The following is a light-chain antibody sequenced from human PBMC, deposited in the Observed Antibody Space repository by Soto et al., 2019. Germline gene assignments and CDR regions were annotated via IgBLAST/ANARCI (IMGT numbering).Light chain of an antibody. Sequence: EILLTQSPATLSVSPGETATLSCRASPNVFSALAWYQQKPGQAPRLLVYGATTRATDAPAKFRGSGSGTEFSLTISSLQSEDFATYYCQQYRSWPRTFGQGSKVEI. CDR3: QQYRSWPRT. CDR1: PNVFSA. V-gene: IGKV3-15*01. J-gene: IGKJ1*01. CDR2: GAT.